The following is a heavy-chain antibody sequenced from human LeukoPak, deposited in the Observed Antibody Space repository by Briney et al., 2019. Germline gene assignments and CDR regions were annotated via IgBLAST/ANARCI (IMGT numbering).Heavy chain of an antibody. D-gene: IGHD4-17*01. CDR1: GYTFTSYA. Sequence: GASVKVSCKASGYTFTSYAMHWVRQAPGQRLEWKGWINAGNGNTKYSQKFQGRVTITRDTSASTAYMELSSLRSEDTAVYYCARDDGGYLPFDYWGQGTLVTVSS. CDR3: ARDDGGYLPFDY. CDR2: INAGNGNT. V-gene: IGHV1-3*01. J-gene: IGHJ4*02.